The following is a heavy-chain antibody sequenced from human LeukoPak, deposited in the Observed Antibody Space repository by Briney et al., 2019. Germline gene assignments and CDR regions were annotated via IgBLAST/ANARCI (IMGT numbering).Heavy chain of an antibody. V-gene: IGHV3-7*03. Sequence: GGSLRLSCAASGFTFSNYWMNWVRQAPGKGLEWVANIKQDGSEKYYVDSVKGRFTISRDNAKNSLYLQMNSLRVEDTAVYYCARFPRDPWRFDYWGQGTLVIVSS. J-gene: IGHJ4*02. CDR1: GFTFSNYW. D-gene: IGHD5-12*01. CDR3: ARFPRDPWRFDY. CDR2: IKQDGSEK.